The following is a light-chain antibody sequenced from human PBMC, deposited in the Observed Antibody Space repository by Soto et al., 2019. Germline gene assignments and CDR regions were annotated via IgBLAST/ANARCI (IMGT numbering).Light chain of an antibody. CDR2: LGS. CDR3: MQALQTPPYT. V-gene: IGKV2-28*01. CDR1: QSLLHSNGYNY. Sequence: DIVMTQSPLSLPVTPGEPASISCRSSQSLLHSNGYNYLDWYLQKPGQSPQLLSYLGSNRASGVPDRFSGSGSGTDFTLKISRVEAEDVGVYYCMQALQTPPYTLGQGTKLESK. J-gene: IGKJ2*01.